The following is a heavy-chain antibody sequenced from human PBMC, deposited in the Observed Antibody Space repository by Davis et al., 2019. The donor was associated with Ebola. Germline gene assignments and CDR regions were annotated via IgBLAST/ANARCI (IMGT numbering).Heavy chain of an antibody. CDR1: GFSFKSYA. V-gene: IGHV3-23*01. Sequence: GESLKISCAASGFSFKSYAMSWVRQAPGRGLECVSTISSSGSATDSADSVKGRFTISRDNSKNTLYLQMNSLRAEDTAVYYCAKGMLSYSKNALDNWGQGTLVTVSS. CDR2: ISSSGSAT. CDR3: AKGMLSYSKNALDN. D-gene: IGHD4-11*01. J-gene: IGHJ4*02.